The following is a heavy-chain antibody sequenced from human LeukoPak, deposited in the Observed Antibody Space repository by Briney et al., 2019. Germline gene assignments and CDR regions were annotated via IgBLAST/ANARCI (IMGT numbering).Heavy chain of an antibody. J-gene: IGHJ6*02. Sequence: GGSLRLSCAASGFTFSNYLMNWVRQVPGKGLEWVATIKQDGGERYYVDSVEGRFTISRDNGKTSVYLQMNSLRADDTAVYYCARSRAAVVMGELIPSFYYGMDVWGQGTTVTVSS. V-gene: IGHV3-7*03. CDR2: IKQDGGER. D-gene: IGHD3-16*01. CDR1: GFTFSNYL. CDR3: ARSRAAVVMGELIPSFYYGMDV.